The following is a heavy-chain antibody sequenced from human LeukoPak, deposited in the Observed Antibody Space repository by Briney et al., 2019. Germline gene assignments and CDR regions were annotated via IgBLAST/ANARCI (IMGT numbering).Heavy chain of an antibody. V-gene: IGHV3-48*01. D-gene: IGHD6-13*01. J-gene: IGHJ4*02. CDR1: GFTFSSYS. Sequence: GGSLRLSCAASGFTFSSYSMNWVLHAPGKGLWWVSYISSSSSTIYYADSVKGRFTISRDNAKNSLYLQMNSLRAEDTAVYYCARGKSKQQLVHWGQGTLVTVSS. CDR2: ISSSSSTI. CDR3: ARGKSKQQLVH.